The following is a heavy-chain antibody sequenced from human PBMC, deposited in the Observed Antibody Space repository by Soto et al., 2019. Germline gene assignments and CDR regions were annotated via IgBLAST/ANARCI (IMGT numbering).Heavy chain of an antibody. V-gene: IGHV3-66*01. Sequence: PGGSLRLSCAASGFTVSSNYMSWVRQAPGEGLGGGSVIYSGGSTYYADSVKGRFTISRDNSKNTLYLQMNSLRAEDTAVYYCARYWCSSPCDTYDMDVWGKGTTVTVSS. J-gene: IGHJ6*03. CDR2: IYSGGST. CDR3: ARYWCSSPCDTYDMDV. D-gene: IGHD6-6*01. CDR1: GFTVSSNY.